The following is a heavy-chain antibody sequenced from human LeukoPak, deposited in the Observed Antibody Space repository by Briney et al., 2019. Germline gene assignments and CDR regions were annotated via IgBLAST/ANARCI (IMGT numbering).Heavy chain of an antibody. V-gene: IGHV3-23*01. D-gene: IGHD6-13*01. CDR3: AKGITAESLFDY. CDR2: ITGSGYST. J-gene: IGHJ4*02. CDR1: GFTFSTYA. Sequence: GGSLRLSCAASGFTFSTYAMSWVRQAPGKGLEWVSAITGSGYSTYYADSVKGRFTISRDNSKNTLFLQMNSLRAEDTAEYYCAKGITAESLFDYWGQGTLVTVSS.